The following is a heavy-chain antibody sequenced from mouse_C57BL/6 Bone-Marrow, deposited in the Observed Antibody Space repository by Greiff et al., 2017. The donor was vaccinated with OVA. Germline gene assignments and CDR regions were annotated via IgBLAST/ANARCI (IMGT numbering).Heavy chain of an antibody. V-gene: IGHV1-82*01. Sequence: QVQLQQSGPELVKPGASVKISCKASGYAFSSSWMNWVKQRPGKGLEWIGRIYPGDGDTNYNGKFKGKATLTAAKSSSTAYMQLSSLTSEDSAVYFCARGGVRGVDYWGQGTSVTVSS. CDR2: IYPGDGDT. CDR3: ARGGVRGVDY. CDR1: GYAFSSSW. D-gene: IGHD2-2*01. J-gene: IGHJ4*01.